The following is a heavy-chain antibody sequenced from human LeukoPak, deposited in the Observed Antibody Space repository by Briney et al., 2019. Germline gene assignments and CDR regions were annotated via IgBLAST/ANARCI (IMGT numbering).Heavy chain of an antibody. J-gene: IGHJ3*02. CDR2: ISTYNGNT. CDR3: ARDSPAAALNDAFDI. D-gene: IGHD6-13*01. CDR1: GYTFTSHG. V-gene: IGHV1-18*01. Sequence: ASVKVSCKASGYTFTSHGISWVRQAPGQGLEWMGWISTYNGNTNYAQKLQGRVSMTTDTSTSTAYMDLRSLRSDDTAVYYCARDSPAAALNDAFDIWGQGTMVTVSS.